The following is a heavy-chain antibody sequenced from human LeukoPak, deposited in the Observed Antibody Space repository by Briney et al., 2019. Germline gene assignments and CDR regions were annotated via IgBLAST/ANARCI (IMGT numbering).Heavy chain of an antibody. CDR3: AKDRRCSGGSCFPDY. J-gene: IGHJ4*02. V-gene: IGHV3-23*01. CDR1: GFTSSSYA. D-gene: IGHD2-15*01. Sequence: PGGSLRLSCAASGFTSSSYAMSWVRQAPGKGLEWVSAISGSGGSTYYAESVKGRFTISRDNSKNTLYLQMNSLRAEDTAVYYCAKDRRCSGGSCFPDYWGQGTLVTVSS. CDR2: ISGSGGST.